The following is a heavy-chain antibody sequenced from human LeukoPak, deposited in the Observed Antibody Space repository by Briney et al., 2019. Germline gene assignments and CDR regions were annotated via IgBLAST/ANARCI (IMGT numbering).Heavy chain of an antibody. V-gene: IGHV1-69*04. CDR1: GGTFSSYA. CDR2: IIPILGIA. CDR3: ARSVRQYYYDSSGYYLYYFDY. J-gene: IGHJ4*02. Sequence: ASVKVSCKASGGTFSSYAISWVRQAPGQGLEWMGRIIPILGIANYAQKFQGRVTITADKSTSTAYMELSSLRSEDTAVYYCARSVRQYYYDSSGYYLYYFDYWGQGTLVTVSS. D-gene: IGHD3-22*01.